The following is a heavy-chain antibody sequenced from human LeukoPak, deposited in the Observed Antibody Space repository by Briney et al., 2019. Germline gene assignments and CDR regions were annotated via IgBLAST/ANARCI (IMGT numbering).Heavy chain of an antibody. CDR2: IYYSGST. J-gene: IGHJ3*02. D-gene: IGHD6-19*01. V-gene: IGHV4-59*08. CDR3: ASQIAVGAFDI. Sequence: SETLSLTCTVSGGSISSYYWSWIRQPPGKGLEWIGDIYYSGSTNYNPSLKSRVTISVDTSKNQFSLKLSSVTAADTAVYYCASQIAVGAFDIWGQGTMVTVSS. CDR1: GGSISSYY.